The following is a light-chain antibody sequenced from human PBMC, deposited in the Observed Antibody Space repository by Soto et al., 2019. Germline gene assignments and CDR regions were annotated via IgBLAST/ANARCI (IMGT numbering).Light chain of an antibody. CDR3: QQSFSTPYT. CDR2: TAS. CDR1: QRINKY. J-gene: IGKJ2*01. V-gene: IGKV1-39*01. Sequence: DIQMTQSPSSLYASVGDSVTIPCRASQRINKYLNWYQQRSGRAPRLLIHTASSLHSGVPSRFSGSGSGSDFTLTISSLQPEDFVTYFCQQSFSTPYTFGQGTKLEI.